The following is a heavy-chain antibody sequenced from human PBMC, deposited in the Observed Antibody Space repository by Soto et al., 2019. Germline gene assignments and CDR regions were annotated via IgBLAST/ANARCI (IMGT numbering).Heavy chain of an antibody. CDR1: AYTFTNYG. Sequence: QVQLVQSGADVKKPGASVKVSCKASAYTFTNYGISWVRQAPGQGREWVGWISAYSGNTNYAQKLQGRANMTTDTSTSTAYMELRSLRSDDTAVYYCARGGSGYYYAFDIWGQGTMVTVAS. CDR3: ARGGSGYYYAFDI. V-gene: IGHV1-18*04. CDR2: ISAYSGNT. J-gene: IGHJ3*02. D-gene: IGHD3-22*01.